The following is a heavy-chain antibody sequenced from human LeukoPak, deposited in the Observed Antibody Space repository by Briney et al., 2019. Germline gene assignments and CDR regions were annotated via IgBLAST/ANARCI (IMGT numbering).Heavy chain of an antibody. V-gene: IGHV3-30*03. CDR2: ISYDGSNK. D-gene: IGHD6-19*01. CDR1: GFTFSSYG. J-gene: IGHJ4*02. CDR3: ARGVRIAVAGNIDY. Sequence: GGSLRLSCAASGFTFSSYGMHWVRQAPGKGLEWVAAISYDGSNKKYADSVKGRFTISRDNSKNRLYLQTNSLRAEDTAVYYCARGVRIAVAGNIDYWGQGTLVTVSS.